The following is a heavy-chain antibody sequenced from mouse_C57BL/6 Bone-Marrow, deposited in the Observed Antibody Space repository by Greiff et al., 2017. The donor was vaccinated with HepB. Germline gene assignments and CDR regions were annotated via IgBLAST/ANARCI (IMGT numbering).Heavy chain of an antibody. Sequence: EVKLVESGGGLVQPGGSLSLSCAASGFTFTDYYMSWVRQPPGKALEWLGFIRNKANGYTTEYSASVKGRFTISRDNSQSILYLQMNALRAEDSATYSCARYAYGSLDYWGQGTALTVSS. D-gene: IGHD1-1*01. J-gene: IGHJ2*01. CDR1: GFTFTDYY. CDR3: ARYAYGSLDY. CDR2: IRNKANGYTT. V-gene: IGHV7-3*01.